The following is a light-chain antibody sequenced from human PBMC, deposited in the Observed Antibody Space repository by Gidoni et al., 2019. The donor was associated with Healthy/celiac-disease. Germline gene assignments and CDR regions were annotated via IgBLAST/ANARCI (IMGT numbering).Light chain of an antibody. V-gene: IGLV1-40*01. Sequence: QSVLTQPPSVSGAPGQRVTISCTGSSSNIGAGYDVHWYQQLPGTAPNLLIYGNSHRPSGVPDRFSGSKSGTSASLAITGLQAEDEADYYCQSYDSSLSGSRVFGTGTKVTVL. CDR2: GNS. CDR3: QSYDSSLSGSRV. J-gene: IGLJ1*01. CDR1: SSNIGAGYD.